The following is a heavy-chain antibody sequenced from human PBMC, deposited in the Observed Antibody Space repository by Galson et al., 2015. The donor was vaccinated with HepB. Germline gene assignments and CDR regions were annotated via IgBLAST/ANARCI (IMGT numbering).Heavy chain of an antibody. CDR1: GYTFTSYY. V-gene: IGHV1-46*03. Sequence: SVKASCKASGYTFTSYYIHWVRQAPGQGLEWMGIINPSGGSTDYAQKFQGRVTMTSDTSTSTVYMDLNSLRSEDTAVYYCVRSGPRGLDVWGHGTVVTVSS. CDR3: VRSGPRGLDV. D-gene: IGHD2-15*01. CDR2: INPSGGST. J-gene: IGHJ3*01.